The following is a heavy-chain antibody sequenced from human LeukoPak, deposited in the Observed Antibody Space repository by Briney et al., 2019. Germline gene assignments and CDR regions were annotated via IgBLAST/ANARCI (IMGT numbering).Heavy chain of an antibody. Sequence: TPSETLSLTCTVSGGSISSYYWGWIRQPPGKGLEWIGSIYYSGSTYYNPSLKSRVTISIDTSKKRFSLNVKSVTAADTAVYYCARLPLGAFGEVLNFDSWGQGILVTVSS. D-gene: IGHD3-10*01. V-gene: IGHV4-39*07. CDR2: IYYSGST. CDR3: ARLPLGAFGEVLNFDS. CDR1: GGSISSYY. J-gene: IGHJ4*02.